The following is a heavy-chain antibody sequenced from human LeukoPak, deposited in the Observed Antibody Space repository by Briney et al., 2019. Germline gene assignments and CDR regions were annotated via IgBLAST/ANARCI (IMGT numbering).Heavy chain of an antibody. D-gene: IGHD3-16*01. CDR3: ARDLFFRGSISRNDY. V-gene: IGHV1-2*02. CDR1: GYTFTAYY. J-gene: IGHJ4*02. Sequence: ASVKVSCKASGYTFTAYYIHWVRQAPGQGLEWMGWIDPHSGGTNYAQKFQGRVTMTRDTSISTAFMELTGLTSDDTAVYYCARDLFFRGSISRNDYWGQGTLVTVSS. CDR2: IDPHSGGT.